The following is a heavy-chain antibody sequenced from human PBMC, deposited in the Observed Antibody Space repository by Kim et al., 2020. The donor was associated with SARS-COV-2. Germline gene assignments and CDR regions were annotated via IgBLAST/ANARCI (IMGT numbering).Heavy chain of an antibody. J-gene: IGHJ5*02. V-gene: IGHV4-39*01. CDR3: ARRATLTYNWFDP. CDR2: FFYSGNT. CDR1: GGSIGSGSYY. Sequence: SETLSLTCTVSGGSIGSGSYYWGWIRQPPGKGLEWIGSFFYSGNTYYNPSLKSRVTIFIDTSKNQFSLKLNSVTAADTADYYCARRATLTYNWFDPWGQGTLVTVSS. D-gene: IGHD5-12*01.